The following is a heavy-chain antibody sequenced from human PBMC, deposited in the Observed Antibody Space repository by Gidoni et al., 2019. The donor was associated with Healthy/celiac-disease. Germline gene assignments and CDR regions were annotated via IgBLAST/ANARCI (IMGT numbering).Heavy chain of an antibody. V-gene: IGHV3-30-3*01. Sequence: QVQLVESGGGVVQPGRSLRLSCAASGFTFSSYAMHWVRQAPGKGLGCVAVISYDGSNKYYADSVKGRFTISRDNSKNTLYLQMNSLRAEDTAVYYCARDGGYYYGNPLDYWGQGTLVTVSS. J-gene: IGHJ4*02. D-gene: IGHD3-10*01. CDR3: ARDGGYYYGNPLDY. CDR2: ISYDGSNK. CDR1: GFTFSSYA.